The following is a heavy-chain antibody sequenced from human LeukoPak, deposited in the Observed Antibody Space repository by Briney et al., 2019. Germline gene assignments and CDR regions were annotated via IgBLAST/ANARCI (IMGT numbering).Heavy chain of an antibody. D-gene: IGHD3-10*01. CDR3: ARRISGAFDI. CDR1: GYSISSGYY. Sequence: SETLSLTCTVSGYSISSGYYWGWIRQPPGKGLEWIGSIYHSGGTYYNPSLKSRVTISVDTSKNQFSLKLSSVTAADTAVYYCARRISGAFDIWGQGTMVTVSS. V-gene: IGHV4-38-2*02. J-gene: IGHJ3*02. CDR2: IYHSGGT.